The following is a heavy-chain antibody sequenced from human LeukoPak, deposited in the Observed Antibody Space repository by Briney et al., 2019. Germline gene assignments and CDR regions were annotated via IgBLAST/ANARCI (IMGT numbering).Heavy chain of an antibody. V-gene: IGHV4-61*02. CDR1: GGSISSGSYY. D-gene: IGHD5-12*01. CDR3: ARARGDRGYAFDI. Sequence: SQTLSLTCTVSGGSISSGSYYWSWIRQPAGKGLEWIGRIYTSGSTNYNPSLKSRVTISVDTSKDQFSLKLSSVTAADTAVYYCARARGDRGYAFDIWGQGTMVTVSS. CDR2: IYTSGST. J-gene: IGHJ3*02.